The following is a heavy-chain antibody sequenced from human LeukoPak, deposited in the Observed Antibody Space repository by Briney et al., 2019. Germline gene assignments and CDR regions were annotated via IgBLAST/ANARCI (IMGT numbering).Heavy chain of an antibody. D-gene: IGHD3-3*01. V-gene: IGHV4-59*12. J-gene: IGHJ4*02. CDR3: ARGLGYYDFSY. Sequence: SETLSLTCTVSGGSISSFYWSWIRQPPGKGLGWIGYIYYSGSTNYNPSLKSRVTISVDTSKNQFSLKLSSVTAADTAVYYCARGLGYYDFSYWGQGTLVTVSS. CDR2: IYYSGST. CDR1: GGSISSFY.